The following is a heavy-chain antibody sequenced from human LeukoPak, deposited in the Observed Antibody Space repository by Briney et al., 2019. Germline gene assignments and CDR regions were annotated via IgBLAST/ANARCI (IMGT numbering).Heavy chain of an antibody. V-gene: IGHV3-7*01. CDR2: IKEDGGEK. Sequence: GGSLRLSCAASEFSFNNYWMMWVRQAPGKGLEWVANIKEDGGEKYYMDSVKGRFTISRDNAKNSLYLQMNSLRVDDTAIYYCARGMLGTFCYFDRWGRGTLVTASS. CDR1: EFSFNNYW. CDR3: ARGMLGTFCYFDR. D-gene: IGHD3-10*02. J-gene: IGHJ2*01.